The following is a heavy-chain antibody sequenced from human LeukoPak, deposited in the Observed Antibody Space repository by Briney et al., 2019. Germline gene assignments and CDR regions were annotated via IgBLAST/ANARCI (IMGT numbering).Heavy chain of an antibody. D-gene: IGHD3-10*01. V-gene: IGHV4-4*07. J-gene: IGHJ5*02. CDR2: IYTSGSI. CDR3: ARDSGTTGEVKFDP. CDR1: GGSISSYY. Sequence: SETLSLTCTVSGGSISSYYWSWIRQPAGKGLEWIGRIYTSGSITYNPSLKSRVSMSVDTSKNQFSLKLSSVTAADTAVYYCARDSGTTGEVKFDPWGQGTLVIVSS.